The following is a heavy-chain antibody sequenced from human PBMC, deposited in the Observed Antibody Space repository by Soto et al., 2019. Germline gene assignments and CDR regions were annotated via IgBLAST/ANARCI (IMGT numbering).Heavy chain of an antibody. V-gene: IGHV4-30-4*01. CDR2: IYYSGST. J-gene: IGHJ4*02. Sequence: SETLSLTCTVSGGSISSGDYYWSWIRQPPGKGLEWIGYIYYSGSTYYNPSLKSRVTISVDTSKNQFSLKLSSVTAADTAVYYCARDMPYYDFLPAPPGGGEGPRVPVS. D-gene: IGHD3-3*01. CDR3: ARDMPYYDFLPAPPG. CDR1: GGSISSGDYY.